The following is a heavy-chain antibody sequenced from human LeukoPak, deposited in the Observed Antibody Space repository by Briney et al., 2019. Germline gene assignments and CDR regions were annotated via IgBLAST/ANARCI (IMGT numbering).Heavy chain of an antibody. CDR1: GFTFSTYS. D-gene: IGHD3-16*01. Sequence: GGSLRLSCAASGFTFSTYSMNWVRQAPGKGLEWLSYISSGSDYIYYADSVKGRFTISRDNAKNSLYLQMNSLRDEDTAVYYCARGVGGFDYWGQGTLVPVSS. CDR2: ISSGSDYI. V-gene: IGHV3-48*02. CDR3: ARGVGGFDY. J-gene: IGHJ4*02.